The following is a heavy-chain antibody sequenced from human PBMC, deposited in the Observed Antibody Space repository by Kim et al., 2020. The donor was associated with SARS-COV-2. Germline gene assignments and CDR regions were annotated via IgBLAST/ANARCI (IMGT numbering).Heavy chain of an antibody. CDR2: ST. Sequence: STNYHPSLKSRLTITVDTSKNQFTPKLGSGTAADAAVYYCARDAADAFDIWGPGTMVTVSS. CDR3: ARDAADAFDI. J-gene: IGHJ3*02. V-gene: IGHV4-59*01.